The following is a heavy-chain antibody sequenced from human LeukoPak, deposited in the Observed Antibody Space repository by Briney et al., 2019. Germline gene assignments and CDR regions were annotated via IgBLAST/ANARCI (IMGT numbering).Heavy chain of an antibody. CDR1: GFTFSDYN. V-gene: IGHV3-11*01. CDR2: ISRSGSTK. Sequence: GGSLRLSCAASGFTFSDYNMRWIRQAPGKGLEWVSSISRSGSTKYYADSVKGRFTISRDNAKNSLFLQMNSLRAEDTAVYYCARYGPPRAGWGRKYYYMDVWGKGTTVTISS. J-gene: IGHJ6*03. D-gene: IGHD3-16*01. CDR3: ARYGPPRAGWGRKYYYMDV.